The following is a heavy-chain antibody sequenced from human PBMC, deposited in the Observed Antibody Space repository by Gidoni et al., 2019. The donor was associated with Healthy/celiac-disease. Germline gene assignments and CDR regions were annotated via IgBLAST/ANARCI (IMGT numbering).Heavy chain of an antibody. Sequence: QVQLVQSGAEVKKPGASVKVSCKASGYTFNSYYMHWVRQAPGQGLEWMGIINPSGGSTSYAQKFQGRVTMTRDTSTSTVYMELSSLRSEDTAVYYCASWEPKGQQSIYWGQGTLVTVSS. CDR1: GYTFNSYY. CDR3: ASWEPKGQQSIY. J-gene: IGHJ4*02. D-gene: IGHD1-26*01. V-gene: IGHV1-46*02. CDR2: INPSGGST.